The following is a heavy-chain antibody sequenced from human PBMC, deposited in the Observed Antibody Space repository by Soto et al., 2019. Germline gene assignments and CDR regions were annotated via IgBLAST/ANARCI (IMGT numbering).Heavy chain of an antibody. CDR1: GFTFSSYA. J-gene: IGHJ4*02. V-gene: IGHV3-23*01. CDR2: ISGSGGST. CDR3: AKEGYCSSTSCYNPNNFDY. D-gene: IGHD2-2*02. Sequence: GGSLRLSCAASGFTFSSYAMSWVRQAPGKGLEWVSAISGSGGSTYYADSVKGRFTISRDNSKNTLYLQMNSLRAEDTAVYYCAKEGYCSSTSCYNPNNFDYWGQGTLVTVSS.